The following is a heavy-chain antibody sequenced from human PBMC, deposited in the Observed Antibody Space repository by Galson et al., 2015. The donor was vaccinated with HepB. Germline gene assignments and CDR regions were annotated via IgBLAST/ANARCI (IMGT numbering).Heavy chain of an antibody. V-gene: IGHV4-39*01. CDR3: ARPRYCSSATCTAAFDS. CDR1: GGSIVSSSHY. CDR2: IYYGGSGTT. D-gene: IGHD2-2*01. J-gene: IGHJ4*02. Sequence: ETLSLTCTVSGGSIVSSSHYWGWIRQPPGKGLAWIGRIYYGGSGTTLYNPSLKSRVTISVDPTKTQFFLELRSVTAADTAVYYCARPRYCSSATCTAAFDSWGQGTLVTVSS.